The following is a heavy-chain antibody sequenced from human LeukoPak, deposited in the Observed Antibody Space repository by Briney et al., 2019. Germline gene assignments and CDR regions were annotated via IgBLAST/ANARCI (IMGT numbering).Heavy chain of an antibody. J-gene: IGHJ4*02. CDR3: ARDNPLQQLDHYFDY. CDR2: INHSGST. CDR1: GGSFSGYY. D-gene: IGHD6-13*01. Sequence: PSETLSLTCAVYGGSFSGYYWSWIRQPPGKGLEWIGEINHSGSTNYNPSLKSRVTISVDTSKNQFSLKLSSVTAADTAVYYCARDNPLQQLDHYFDYWGQGTLVTVSS. V-gene: IGHV4-34*01.